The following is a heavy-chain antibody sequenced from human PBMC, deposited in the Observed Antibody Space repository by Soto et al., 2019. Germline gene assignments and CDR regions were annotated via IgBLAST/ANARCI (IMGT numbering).Heavy chain of an antibody. V-gene: IGHV3-30-3*01. Sequence: PGESLRLSCAASGFPFRSYAMHWVRQAPGKGLEWVAVISYDGSNKYYADSVKGRFTISRDNSKNTLYLQMNSLRAEDTAVYYCSGDQSCSGWWDLVGYWGQGTLVTVSS. D-gene: IGHD6-19*01. CDR1: GFPFRSYA. CDR3: SGDQSCSGWWDLVGY. CDR2: ISYDGSNK. J-gene: IGHJ4*02.